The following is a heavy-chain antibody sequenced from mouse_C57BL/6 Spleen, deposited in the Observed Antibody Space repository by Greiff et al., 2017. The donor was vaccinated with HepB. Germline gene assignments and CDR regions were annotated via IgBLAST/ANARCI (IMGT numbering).Heavy chain of an antibody. V-gene: IGHV1-69*01. D-gene: IGHD2-2*01. J-gene: IGHJ4*01. CDR1: GYTFTSYW. CDR2: IDPSDSYT. Sequence: VQLQQPGAELVMPGASVKLSCKASGYTFTSYWMHWVKQRPGQGLEWIGEIDPSDSYTNYNQKFKGKSTLTVDKSSSTAYMQLSSLTSEDSAVYYCAGLRRDYAMDYWGQGTSVTVSS. CDR3: AGLRRDYAMDY.